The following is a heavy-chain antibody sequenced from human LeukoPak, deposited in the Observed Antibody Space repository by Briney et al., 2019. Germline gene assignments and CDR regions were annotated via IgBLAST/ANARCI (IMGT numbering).Heavy chain of an antibody. CDR3: CSGSYNYWYFDL. Sequence: PGGSLRLSCAASGFTFSSYAMNWVRQPPGPGLEWVSAISGSGGSTYYADPVKGRFTTSTDNSKNTLYLQMNSLRAEDTAVYYCCSGSYNYWYFDLWGRGTLVTVSS. D-gene: IGHD3-10*02. CDR2: ISGSGGST. CDR1: GFTFSSYA. J-gene: IGHJ2*01. V-gene: IGHV3-23*01.